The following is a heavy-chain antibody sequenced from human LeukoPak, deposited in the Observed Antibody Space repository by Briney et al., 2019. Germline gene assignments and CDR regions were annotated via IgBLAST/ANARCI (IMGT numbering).Heavy chain of an antibody. J-gene: IGHJ4*02. D-gene: IGHD6-19*01. CDR3: AQAGRQYYFDY. CDR1: GFTFSSYS. CDR2: ISGSSSSI. V-gene: IGHV3-48*02. Sequence: GGSLRLSCAASGFTFSSYSMNWVRQAPGKGLEWVSYISGSSSSIYYADSVKGRFTISRDNARNSLYLQMNSLRDGDPAVYYCAQAGRQYYFDYWGQGSLLTVSS.